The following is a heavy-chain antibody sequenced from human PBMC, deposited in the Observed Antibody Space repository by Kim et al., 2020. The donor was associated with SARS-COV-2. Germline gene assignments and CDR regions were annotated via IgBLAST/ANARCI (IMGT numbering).Heavy chain of an antibody. CDR2: IWDDGSNK. D-gene: IGHD2-15*01. CDR1: GFTFSSYG. CDR3: AREGVVVVAATLDY. Sequence: GGSLRLSCAASGFTFSSYGMHWVRQAPGKGLEWVAVIWDDGSNKYYADSVKGRFTISRDNSKNTLYLQMNSLRAEDTAVYYCAREGVVVVAATLDYWGQGTLVTVSS. J-gene: IGHJ4*02. V-gene: IGHV3-33*01.